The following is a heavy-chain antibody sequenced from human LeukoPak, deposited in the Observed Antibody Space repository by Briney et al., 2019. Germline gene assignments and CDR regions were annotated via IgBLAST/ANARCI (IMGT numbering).Heavy chain of an antibody. V-gene: IGHV1-2*06. CDR1: GYTFTGYY. Sequence: ASVNVSCTASGYTFTGYYMHWVRQAPGQGLEWMGRINPNSGGTNYAQKFQGRVTMTRDTSISTAYMELSRLRSDDTAVYYCARAPGGATQSIKDYWGQGTLVTVSS. J-gene: IGHJ4*02. D-gene: IGHD1-26*01. CDR2: INPNSGGT. CDR3: ARAPGGATQSIKDY.